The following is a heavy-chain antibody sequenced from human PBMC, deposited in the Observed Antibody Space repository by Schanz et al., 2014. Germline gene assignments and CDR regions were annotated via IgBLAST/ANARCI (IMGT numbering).Heavy chain of an antibody. J-gene: IGHJ4*02. CDR2: IHHRGST. Sequence: VQLVESGGGLVQPGGSLRLSCAASGFTFSSYWMSWVRQPPGKGLEWIGEIHHRGSTEYNPSLKSRVTISVDKSKNQFPPKLTFVTAADTAVYYCARGERSGFGELLDYWGQGTLVTVSS. CDR3: ARGERSGFGELLDY. V-gene: IGHV4-4*02. CDR1: GFTFSSYW. D-gene: IGHD3-10*01.